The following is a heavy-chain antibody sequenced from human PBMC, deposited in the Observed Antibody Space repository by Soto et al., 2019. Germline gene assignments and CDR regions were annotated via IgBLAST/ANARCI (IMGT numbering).Heavy chain of an antibody. D-gene: IGHD6-25*01. V-gene: IGHV3-30*18. J-gene: IGHJ6*02. Sequence: GGSLRLSCAASGFTFSSYAMSWVRQAPGKGLEWVAMISSDGGNQYYADSVKGRFTISRDNSKNTLYLQMDSLRAEDTAVYYCAKWFRKQRLALGTYGMDVWGQGTTVTV. CDR1: GFTFSSYA. CDR2: ISSDGGNQ. CDR3: AKWFRKQRLALGTYGMDV.